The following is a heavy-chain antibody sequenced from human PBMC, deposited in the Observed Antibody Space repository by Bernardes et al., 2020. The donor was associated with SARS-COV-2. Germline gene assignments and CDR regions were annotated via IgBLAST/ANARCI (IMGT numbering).Heavy chain of an antibody. Sequence: GGSLRLSCAASGFTFRTYAMHWVRQAPGKGLEWVAVIWFDGSHQYYADSVRGRFAISRDNSRNTLFLQMNSLRVDDTAMYFCARDHQVARYYGDYIDLWGQGTRVTVSS. J-gene: IGHJ5*02. CDR2: IWFDGSHQ. D-gene: IGHD4-17*01. CDR3: ARDHQVARYYGDYIDL. V-gene: IGHV3-33*01. CDR1: GFTFRTYA.